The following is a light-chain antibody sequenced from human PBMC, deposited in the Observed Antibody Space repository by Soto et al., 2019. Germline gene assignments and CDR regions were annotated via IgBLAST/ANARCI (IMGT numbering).Light chain of an antibody. J-gene: IGLJ1*01. CDR2: EGF. CDR3: SSYAGSTTYV. CDR1: SNDVGTYNL. V-gene: IGLV2-23*01. Sequence: QSALTQPASVSGSPGQSITLSCTGTSNDVGTYNLVSWYQQHPGKAPKLIIFEGFKRPSGVSNRFPGSKSGNTASLTISGLQAEDEADYYCSSYAGSTTYVFGTGTKVTVL.